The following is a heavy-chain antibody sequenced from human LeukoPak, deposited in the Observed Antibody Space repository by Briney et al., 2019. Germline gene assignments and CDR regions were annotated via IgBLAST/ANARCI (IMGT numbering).Heavy chain of an antibody. V-gene: IGHV4-34*01. CDR3: ARGSTLAYYYGSGSYFWLDP. CDR1: GGSFSGYY. D-gene: IGHD3-10*01. Sequence: PSETLSLTCAVYGGSFSGYYWSWIRQPPGKGLEWIGEINHSGSTNYNPSLKSRVTISVDTSKNQFSLKLSSVTAADTAVYYCARGSTLAYYYGSGSYFWLDPWGQGTLVTVSS. CDR2: INHSGST. J-gene: IGHJ5*02.